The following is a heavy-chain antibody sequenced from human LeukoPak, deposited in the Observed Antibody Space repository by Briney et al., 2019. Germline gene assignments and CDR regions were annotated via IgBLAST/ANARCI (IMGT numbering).Heavy chain of an antibody. Sequence: NSSETLSLTCTVAGGFISSYYWRSVRQPPGKGMEWTRYIYYSGSTNYNPSLKSPVTISVDTSKNQFSLKLSSVTAADTAVYYCARDSGSYYSHDAFDIWGQGTMVTVSS. J-gene: IGHJ3*02. CDR1: GGFISSYY. V-gene: IGHV4-59*01. D-gene: IGHD1-26*01. CDR3: ARDSGSYYSHDAFDI. CDR2: IYYSGST.